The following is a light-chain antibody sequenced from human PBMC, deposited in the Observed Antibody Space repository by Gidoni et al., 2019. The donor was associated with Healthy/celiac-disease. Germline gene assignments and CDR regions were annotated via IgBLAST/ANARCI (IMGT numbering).Light chain of an antibody. CDR3: QSYDSSNQGV. Sequence: NFMLTQPHSVSESPGKTVTISCTRSSGSIASNYVQWYQQRPGSAPTTVIYEDNQRPSWVPDRFSGSIDSSSNSASLPISGLKTEDEADYYCQSYDSSNQGVFGGGTKLTVL. V-gene: IGLV6-57*04. CDR2: EDN. CDR1: SGSIASNY. J-gene: IGLJ3*02.